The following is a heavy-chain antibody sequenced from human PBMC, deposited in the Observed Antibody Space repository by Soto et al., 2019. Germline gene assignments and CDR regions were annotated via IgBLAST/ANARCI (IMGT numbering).Heavy chain of an antibody. Sequence: ASVKVSCKASGYTFTGYYMHWVRQAPGQGLEWMGWINPNSGGTNYAQKFQGWVTMTRDTSISTAYMELSSLRSEDTAMYYCARSEVATSPFAYWGQGTLVTVSS. CDR3: ARSEVATSPFAY. D-gene: IGHD5-12*01. V-gene: IGHV1-2*04. CDR2: INPNSGGT. J-gene: IGHJ4*02. CDR1: GYTFTGYY.